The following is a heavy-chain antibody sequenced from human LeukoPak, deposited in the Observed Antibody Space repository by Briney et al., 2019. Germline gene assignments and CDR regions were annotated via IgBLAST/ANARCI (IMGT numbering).Heavy chain of an antibody. CDR1: GFTFSIYA. Sequence: PGGSLRLSCAASGFTFSIYAMHWVRQAPGRGLEWVAVTWHDGGKVYYTDSVKGRFTISRDNSDNTVYLQMSGLRGEDTAVYYCARASSAYRSYFNGMDVWGQGTTVTVSS. D-gene: IGHD6-19*01. CDR3: ARASSAYRSYFNGMDV. V-gene: IGHV3-33*01. J-gene: IGHJ6*02. CDR2: TWHDGGKV.